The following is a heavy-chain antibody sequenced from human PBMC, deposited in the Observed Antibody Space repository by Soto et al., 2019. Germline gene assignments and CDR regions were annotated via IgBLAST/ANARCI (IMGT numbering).Heavy chain of an antibody. D-gene: IGHD6-6*01. CDR3: ARREYSSSFDY. V-gene: IGHV3-33*01. Sequence: GGSLRLSCAASGFTFSSYGMHWVRQAPGKGLEWVAVIWYDGSNKYYADSVKGRFTISRDNSKNTLYLQMNSLRAEDTAVYYCARREYSSSFDYWGQGTLVTVSS. J-gene: IGHJ4*02. CDR2: IWYDGSNK. CDR1: GFTFSSYG.